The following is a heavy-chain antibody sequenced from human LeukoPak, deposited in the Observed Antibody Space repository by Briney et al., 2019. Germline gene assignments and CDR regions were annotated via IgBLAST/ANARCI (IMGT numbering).Heavy chain of an antibody. V-gene: IGHV4-34*01. J-gene: IGHJ5*02. Sequence: SETLSLTCAVYGGSFSGYYWSWIRQPPGKGLEWIGEINHSGSTNYNPSLKSRVTISVDTSKNQFSLKLSSVTAADTAVYYCAGSDSEQFNWFDPWGQGTLVTVSS. CDR2: INHSGST. D-gene: IGHD1-14*01. CDR1: GGSFSGYY. CDR3: AGSDSEQFNWFDP.